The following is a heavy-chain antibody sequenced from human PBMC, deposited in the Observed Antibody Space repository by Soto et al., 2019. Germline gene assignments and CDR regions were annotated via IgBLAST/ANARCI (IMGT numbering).Heavy chain of an antibody. D-gene: IGHD3-10*01. CDR2: IKNRANSYTT. Sequence: GGSLRLSCAASGFTFSDPYMDWVRHAPGRGLEWVGRIKNRANSYTTEYAASVKGRFSISREDSRNSVYLQMSSLKTEDTAVYYCGRAPSYYGSGSHHGGQGTLVTVST. CDR1: GFTFSDPY. J-gene: IGHJ4*02. V-gene: IGHV3-72*01. CDR3: GRAPSYYGSGSHH.